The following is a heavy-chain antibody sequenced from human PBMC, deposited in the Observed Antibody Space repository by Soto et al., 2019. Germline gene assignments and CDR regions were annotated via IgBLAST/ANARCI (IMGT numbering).Heavy chain of an antibody. CDR3: AKDSGASGSYFPVDYFDY. V-gene: IGHV3-23*01. Sequence: EVQLLESGGTLVRPGGSLRLSCAASGFTFSSYAMSWVRQAPGKGLEWVSAISGSGVSTYYADSVRGRFTISRDNSKNPLSLQMYSLRAEDTAVYYCAKDSGASGSYFPVDYFDYWGQGTLVTVSS. D-gene: IGHD1-26*01. J-gene: IGHJ4*02. CDR1: GFTFSSYA. CDR2: ISGSGVST.